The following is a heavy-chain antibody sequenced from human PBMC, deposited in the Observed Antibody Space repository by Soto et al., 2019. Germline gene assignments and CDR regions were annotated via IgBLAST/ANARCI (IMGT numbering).Heavy chain of an antibody. CDR2: IKWKGDNT. D-gene: IGHD6-19*01. CDR3: AKDFLDASGGSQPHIDL. Sequence: PEGTLRLSCAASGLSFDDYTMYWVRQAPGQGLEWVSLIKWKGDNTYYADSVKGRSTIARDNSKSSLYLQMNRLRTEDTALYYCAKDFLDASGGSQPHIDLWGRGTLVTV. V-gene: IGHV3-43*01. CDR1: GLSFDDYT. J-gene: IGHJ2*01.